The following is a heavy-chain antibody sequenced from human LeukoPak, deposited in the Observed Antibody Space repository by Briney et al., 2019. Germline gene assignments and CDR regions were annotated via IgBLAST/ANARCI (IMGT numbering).Heavy chain of an antibody. CDR2: INPSGGST. J-gene: IGHJ6*03. D-gene: IGHD3-10*01. CDR3: ARWPGVGVYDYYYYMDV. Sequence: ASVKVSCKASGYTFTSYYMHWVRQAPGQGLEWMGIINPSGGSTSYAQKFQGRVTMTTDTSTSTAYMELRSLRSDDTAVYYCARWPGVGVYDYYYYMDVWGKGTTVTVSS. CDR1: GYTFTSYY. V-gene: IGHV1-46*01.